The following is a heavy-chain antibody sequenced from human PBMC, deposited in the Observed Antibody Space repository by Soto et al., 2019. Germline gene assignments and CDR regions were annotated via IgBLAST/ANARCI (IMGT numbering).Heavy chain of an antibody. CDR3: AGFHWSMMLDCGMDD. J-gene: IGHJ6*02. Sequence: QVQLVQSGAEVKKPGSSVKVSCKASGGSFNTYAISWVRQAPGQGLEWMGGIIPFFGKPNYDQRLPDRVTITAEDSTSSTHIELSSLRDDDTAVYYCAGFHWSMMLDCGMDDWGLGTTVTVSS. CDR1: GGSFNTYA. D-gene: IGHD2-8*01. CDR2: IIPFFGKP. V-gene: IGHV1-69*12.